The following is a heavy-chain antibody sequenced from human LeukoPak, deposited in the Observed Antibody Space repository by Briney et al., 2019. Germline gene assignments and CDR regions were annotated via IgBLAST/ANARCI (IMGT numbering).Heavy chain of an antibody. V-gene: IGHV3-30*04. J-gene: IGHJ4*02. D-gene: IGHD1-14*01. Sequence: GGSLRLSCAASGFTFSSYAMHWVRQAPGKGLEWVAIISHDGSYKYYADSVKGRFTISRDNSKNTLYLQMNSLRAEDTAVYYCASRTEGYWGQGTLVTVSS. CDR2: ISHDGSYK. CDR3: ASRTEGY. CDR1: GFTFSSYA.